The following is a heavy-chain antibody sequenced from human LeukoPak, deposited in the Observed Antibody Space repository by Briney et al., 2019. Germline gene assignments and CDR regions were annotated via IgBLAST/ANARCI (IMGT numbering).Heavy chain of an antibody. D-gene: IGHD5-12*01. CDR2: IKQDGSEK. CDR3: ARGRYSGTTYYFDY. Sequence: GGSLRLSCAASGFTFSSSWMSWVRQAPGKGLEWVANIKQDGSEKYYVGSVKGRFTISRDNAKNSLYLQMNSLRAEDTAMYYCARGRYSGTTYYFDYWGQGTLVTVSS. J-gene: IGHJ4*02. CDR1: GFTFSSSW. V-gene: IGHV3-7*03.